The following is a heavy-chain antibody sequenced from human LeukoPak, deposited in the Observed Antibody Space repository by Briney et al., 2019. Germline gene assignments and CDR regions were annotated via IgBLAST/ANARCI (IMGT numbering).Heavy chain of an antibody. CDR3: AELGITMIGGV. CDR2: ISGSGTST. D-gene: IGHD3-10*02. CDR1: GFTFSDYA. J-gene: IGHJ6*04. Sequence: GGSLRLSCAASGFTFSDYAMSWVRQAPGKGLEWVSSISGSGTSTYYADSVKGRFTISRDNSKNTLYLQMNSLRAEDTAVYYCAELGITMIGGVWGKGTTVTISS. V-gene: IGHV3-23*01.